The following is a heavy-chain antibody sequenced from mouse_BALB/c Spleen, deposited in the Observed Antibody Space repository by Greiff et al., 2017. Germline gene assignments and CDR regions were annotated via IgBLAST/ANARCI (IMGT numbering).Heavy chain of an antibody. CDR1: GFTFSSYT. CDR3: ARPIYDGYLYAMDY. D-gene: IGHD2-3*01. Sequence: EVKVIESGGGLVQPGGSLKLSCAASGFTFSSYTMSWVRQTPEKRLEWVAYISNGGGSTYYPDTVKGRFTISRDNAKNTLYLQMSSLKSEDTAMYYCARPIYDGYLYAMDYWGQGTSVTVSS. CDR2: ISNGGGST. V-gene: IGHV5-12-2*01. J-gene: IGHJ4*01.